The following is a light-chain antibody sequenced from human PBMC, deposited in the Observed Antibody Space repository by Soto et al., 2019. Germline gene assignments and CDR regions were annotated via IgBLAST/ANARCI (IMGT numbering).Light chain of an antibody. Sequence: EIVLMQSPGTLSLSPGERATLSCRASQTLRRTYIAWYQQKPGQAPRVLIYGASKRATGIPDRFSGSGSGTYFILTISRLDPEDFAVYYCHQYDNAPQTYGQGTKVEIK. CDR1: QTLRRTY. CDR3: HQYDNAPQT. J-gene: IGKJ2*01. V-gene: IGKV3-20*01. CDR2: GAS.